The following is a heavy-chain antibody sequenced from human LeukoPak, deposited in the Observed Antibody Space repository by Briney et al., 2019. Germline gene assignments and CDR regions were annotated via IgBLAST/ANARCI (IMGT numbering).Heavy chain of an antibody. CDR2: IKQDGSEK. CDR3: ARDVRVGGYYDSSGYYFNWFDP. CDR1: GFNLSSYW. D-gene: IGHD3-22*01. Sequence: GGSLRLSCAASGFNLSSYWMHWVRQAPGKGLEWVANIKQDGSEKYYVDSVKGRFTISRDNAKNSLYLQMNSLRAEDTAVYYCARDVRVGGYYDSSGYYFNWFDPWGQGTLVTVSS. V-gene: IGHV3-7*01. J-gene: IGHJ5*02.